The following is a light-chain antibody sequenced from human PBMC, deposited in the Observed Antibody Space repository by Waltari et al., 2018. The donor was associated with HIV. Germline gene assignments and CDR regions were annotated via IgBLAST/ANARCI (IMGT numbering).Light chain of an antibody. J-gene: IGKJ4*01. Sequence: DIVMTQSPDSLPVSLGQRATINCTSSRSILSSSDNRNYLAWYQQKPRQPPRLLISWASTRESGVPDRFSGSGSGTDFALTISRLQVEDVAVYHCQQYLRSPPTFGGGTKVEIK. CDR2: WAS. CDR1: RSILSSSDNRNY. V-gene: IGKV4-1*01. CDR3: QQYLRSPPT.